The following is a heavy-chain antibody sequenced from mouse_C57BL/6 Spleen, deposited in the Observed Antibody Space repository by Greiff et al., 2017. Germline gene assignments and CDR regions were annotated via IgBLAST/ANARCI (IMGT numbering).Heavy chain of an antibody. Sequence: VQGVESGAELVKPGASVKMSCKASGYTFTTYPIEWMKQNHGKSLEWIGNFHPYNDDTKYNEKFKGKATLTVEKSSSTVYLELSRLTSDDSAVYYCARRSAQATGAMDYWGQGTSVTVSS. D-gene: IGHD3-2*02. J-gene: IGHJ4*01. CDR2: FHPYNDDT. V-gene: IGHV1-47*01. CDR3: ARRSAQATGAMDY. CDR1: GYTFTTYP.